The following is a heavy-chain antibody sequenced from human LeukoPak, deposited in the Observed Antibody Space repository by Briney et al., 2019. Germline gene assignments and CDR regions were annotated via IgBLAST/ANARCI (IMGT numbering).Heavy chain of an antibody. CDR2: ISGSGGSP. CDR3: AKEGAAFFN. CDR1: GFTFSSYA. V-gene: IGHV3-23*01. D-gene: IGHD3-3*02. Sequence: GGSLTLSCAASGFTFSSYAMIWVPPAPGKGLEWVSAISGSGGSPYYADSVKGSFTISRDNSKNTLYLQMNSLRAEDTAVYYCAKEGAAFFNWGQGTLVTVSS. J-gene: IGHJ4*02.